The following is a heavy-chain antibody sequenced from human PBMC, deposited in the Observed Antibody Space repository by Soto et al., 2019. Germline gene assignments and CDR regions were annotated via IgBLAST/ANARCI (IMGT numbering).Heavy chain of an antibody. CDR1: GYTFTSYD. D-gene: IGHD6-6*01. V-gene: IGHV1-8*01. J-gene: IGHJ5*02. CDR3: ARALRRFDP. CDR2: MNPNSGNT. Sequence: QVQLVQSGAEVKKPGASVKVSCKASGYTFTSYDINWVRQATGQGLEWMGWMNPNSGNTGYAQKFQGRVTMTRNTSISTANMELSSLNSHCTAMYHCARALRRFDPWGQGTLVTVSS.